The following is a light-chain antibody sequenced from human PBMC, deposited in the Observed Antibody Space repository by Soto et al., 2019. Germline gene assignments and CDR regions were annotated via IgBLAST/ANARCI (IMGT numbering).Light chain of an antibody. CDR1: SSDVGSYNL. Sequence: QSVLTQPASVSGSPGQSITISCTGTSSDVGSYNLVSWYQQHPGKAPKLMIYEGSKRPSGVPNPCSGSKSVNTAALTVSGLRDEDEADYYCCSYAGSGNVFGTGTKLTVL. V-gene: IGLV2-23*03. J-gene: IGLJ1*01. CDR2: EGS. CDR3: CSYAGSGNV.